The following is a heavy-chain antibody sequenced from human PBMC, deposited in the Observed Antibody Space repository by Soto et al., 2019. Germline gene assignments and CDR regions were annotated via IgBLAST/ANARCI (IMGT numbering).Heavy chain of an antibody. J-gene: IGHJ6*03. CDR1: GYTFTSYD. Sequence: ASVKVSCKASGYTFTSYDINWVRQATGQGLEWMGWMNPNSGNTGYAQKFQGRVTMTRNTSISTAYMELSSLRSEDTAVYYCAREQEGYCSGGSCSIYYYYMDVWGKGTTVTVSS. CDR2: MNPNSGNT. D-gene: IGHD2-15*01. V-gene: IGHV1-8*01. CDR3: AREQEGYCSGGSCSIYYYYMDV.